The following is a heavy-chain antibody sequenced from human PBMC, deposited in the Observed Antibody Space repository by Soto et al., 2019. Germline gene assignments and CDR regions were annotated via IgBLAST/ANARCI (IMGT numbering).Heavy chain of an antibody. V-gene: IGHV1-2*02. CDR2: INPDTGGR. Sequence: SVKVSFHASAYTFSCYSLHWVRQAPGQGLEWMGWINPDTGGRNYAEKFQGRVTMTRDTSISTAYLEVNGLTSDDTAVFYCTRKVATFNFNLWGQGTQVTVSS. J-gene: IGHJ4*02. CDR1: AYTFSCYS. D-gene: IGHD5-12*01. CDR3: TRKVATFNFNL.